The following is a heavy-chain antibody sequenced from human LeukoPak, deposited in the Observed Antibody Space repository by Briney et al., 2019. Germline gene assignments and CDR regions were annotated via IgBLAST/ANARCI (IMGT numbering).Heavy chain of an antibody. CDR2: ISGSGGST. D-gene: IGHD7-27*01. Sequence: PGGSLRLSCAASGFTFSSYAMSWVRQAPGKGLEWVSAISGSGGSTYYADSVKGRFTISRDNSKNTLYLQMNSLRAEDTAVYYCAKVRLSNWGFSSMVGAFDIWGQGTMVTVSS. V-gene: IGHV3-23*01. J-gene: IGHJ3*02. CDR1: GFTFSSYA. CDR3: AKVRLSNWGFSSMVGAFDI.